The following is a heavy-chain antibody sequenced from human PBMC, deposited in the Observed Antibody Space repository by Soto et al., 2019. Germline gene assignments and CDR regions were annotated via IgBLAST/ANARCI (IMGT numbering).Heavy chain of an antibody. V-gene: IGHV4-59*08. CDR1: GGSISSYY. J-gene: IGHJ6*03. Sequence: SETLSLTCTVSGGSISSYYWSWIRQPPGKGLEWIGYIYYSGSTNYNPSLKSRVTISVDTSKNQFSLKLSSVTAADTAVYYCARRRPSGYDWYYYYYMDVWGKGTTVPSP. D-gene: IGHD5-12*01. CDR3: ARRRPSGYDWYYYYYMDV. CDR2: IYYSGST.